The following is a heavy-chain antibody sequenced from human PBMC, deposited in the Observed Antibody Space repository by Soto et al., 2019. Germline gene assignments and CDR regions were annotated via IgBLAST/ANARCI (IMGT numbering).Heavy chain of an antibody. Sequence: QVQLQQWGAGLLKPSETLSLTCAVYGGSFSGYYWSWIRQPPGKGLEWVGEINHSGSTNYNPSLKSRVTISVDTSKNQFSLKLSSVTAADTAVYYCARRNGYDSSGYYYVGVFPFDYWGQGTLVTVSS. D-gene: IGHD3-22*01. CDR1: GGSFSGYY. CDR2: INHSGST. V-gene: IGHV4-34*01. J-gene: IGHJ4*02. CDR3: ARRNGYDSSGYYYVGVFPFDY.